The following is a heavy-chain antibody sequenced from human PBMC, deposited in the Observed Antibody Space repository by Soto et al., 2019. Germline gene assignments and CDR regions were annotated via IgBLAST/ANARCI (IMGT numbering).Heavy chain of an antibody. CDR3: AKWVDGSGTVGGGMDV. CDR2: ISGAVNNT. J-gene: IGHJ6*02. CDR1: GFNFSSYA. V-gene: IGHV3-23*01. Sequence: EVQLLESGGGLIQPRGSLRLSCAASGFNFSSYAMSWVRQAPGRGLEWVSAISGAVNNTYYTDSVKGRFTISRDNSKNTLYLQMTSRRADDTAVYYCAKWVDGSGTVGGGMDVWGQGTTVTVSS. D-gene: IGHD3-10*01.